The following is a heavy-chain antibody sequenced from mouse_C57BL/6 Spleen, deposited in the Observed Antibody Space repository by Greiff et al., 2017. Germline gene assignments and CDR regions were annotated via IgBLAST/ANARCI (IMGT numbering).Heavy chain of an antibody. J-gene: IGHJ2*01. Sequence: QVQLQQSGAELVKPGASVKISCKASGYAFSSYWMNWVKQRPGKGLEWIGQIYPGDGDTNYNGKFKGKATLTADKSSSTAYMQLSSLTSEDSAVYFCARCSTAQAPGYYFDYWGQGTTLTVSS. V-gene: IGHV1-80*01. CDR3: ARCSTAQAPGYYFDY. CDR2: IYPGDGDT. D-gene: IGHD3-2*02. CDR1: GYAFSSYW.